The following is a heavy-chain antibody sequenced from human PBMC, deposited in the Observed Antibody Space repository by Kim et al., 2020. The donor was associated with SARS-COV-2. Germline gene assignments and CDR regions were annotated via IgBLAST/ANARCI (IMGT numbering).Heavy chain of an antibody. V-gene: IGHV1-24*01. Sequence: ASVKVSCKVSGYTLTELSMHWVRQAPGKGLEWMGGFDPEDGETIYAQKFQGRVTMTEDTSTDTAYMELSSLRSEDTAVYYCATISVPAWELGKTKNFDYWGQGTLVTVSS. CDR3: ATISVPAWELGKTKNFDY. J-gene: IGHJ4*02. CDR1: GYTLTELS. CDR2: FDPEDGET. D-gene: IGHD1-26*01.